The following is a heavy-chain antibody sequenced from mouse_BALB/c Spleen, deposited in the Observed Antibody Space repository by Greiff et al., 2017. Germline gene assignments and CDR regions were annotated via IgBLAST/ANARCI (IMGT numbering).Heavy chain of an antibody. CDR2: IYPGDGDT. D-gene: IGHD2-3*01. Sequence: VQLQQSGAELARPGASVKLSCKASGYTFTSYWMQWVKQRPGQGLEWIGAIYPGDGDTRYTQKFKGKATLTADKSSSTAYMQLSSLASEDSAVYYCARRDDGYYHAMDYWGQGTSVTVSS. J-gene: IGHJ4*01. V-gene: IGHV1-87*01. CDR1: GYTFTSYW. CDR3: ARRDDGYYHAMDY.